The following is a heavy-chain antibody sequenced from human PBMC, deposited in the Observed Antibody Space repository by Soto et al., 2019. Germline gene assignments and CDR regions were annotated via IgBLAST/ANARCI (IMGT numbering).Heavy chain of an antibody. CDR2: IIPIFATA. Sequence: QVQLVQSGAEVKKPGSSVKVSCKASGGTFSSYAINWVRQAPGQGLEWMGGIIPIFATADYAQKFQGRVRIAGDESTSAAYMELGSLRSEDTAMYCAQCLLGVNYYYGMDVWGQGTTVTVSS. CDR1: GGTFSSYA. J-gene: IGHJ6*02. D-gene: IGHD6-19*01. CDR3: QCLLGVNYYYGMDV. V-gene: IGHV1-69*12.